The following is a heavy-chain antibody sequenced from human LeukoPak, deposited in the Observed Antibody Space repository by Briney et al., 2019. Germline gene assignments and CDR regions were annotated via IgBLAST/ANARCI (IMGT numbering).Heavy chain of an antibody. J-gene: IGHJ6*02. CDR3: ARTTDIVVVPAADYYYYYGMDV. V-gene: IGHV3-21*01. CDR1: GFTFSSYS. Sequence: GGSLRLSCAASGFTFSSYSMNWVRQAPGKGLEWVSSISSSSSYIYYADSVKGRFTISRDNAKNSLYLQMNSLRAEDTAVYYCARTTDIVVVPAADYYYYYGMDVWGQGTTVTVSS. D-gene: IGHD2-2*01. CDR2: ISSSSSYI.